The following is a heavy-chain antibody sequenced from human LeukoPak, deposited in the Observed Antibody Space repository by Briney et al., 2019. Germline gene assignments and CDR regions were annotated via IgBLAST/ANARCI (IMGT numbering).Heavy chain of an antibody. V-gene: IGHV1-69*04. CDR2: IMPFLDVA. CDR1: GDTFNDYT. CDR3: ARDHCSGGSCHGGH. J-gene: IGHJ4*02. D-gene: IGHD2-15*01. Sequence: ASVKVSCKASGDTFNDYTFSWVRQAPGQGLKWMGRIMPFLDVANYAPKFQGRVTLTADKSTSTAYMELSDLKSEDTAVYYCARDHCSGGSCHGGHWGQGTLVTVSS.